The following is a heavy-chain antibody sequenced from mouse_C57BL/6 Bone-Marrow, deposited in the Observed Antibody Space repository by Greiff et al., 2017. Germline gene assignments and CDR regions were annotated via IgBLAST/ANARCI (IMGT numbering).Heavy chain of an antibody. V-gene: IGHV14-4*01. J-gene: IGHJ1*03. D-gene: IGHD1-2*01. CDR2: IDPENGDT. CDR3: TGLRPHWYFDV. CDR1: GFNIKDDY. Sequence: EVQLQESGAELVRPGASVKLSCTASGFNIKDDYMHWVKQRPEQGLEWIGWIDPENGDTEYASKFQGKATITADTSSNTAYLQLSSLTSEDTAVYYCTGLRPHWYFDVWGTGTTVTVSS.